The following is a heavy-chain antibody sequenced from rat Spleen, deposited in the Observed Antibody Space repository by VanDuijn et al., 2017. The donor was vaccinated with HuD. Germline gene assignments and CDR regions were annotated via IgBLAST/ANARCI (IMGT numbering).Heavy chain of an antibody. D-gene: IGHD1-11*01. CDR3: ARRYGGYSGLYWYFDF. J-gene: IGHJ1*01. CDR1: GFTFNNYW. CDR2: ISSDGSTP. V-gene: IGHV5-29*01. Sequence: EVQLVESGGGLVQSGRSLKLSCIASGFTFNNYWMTWIRQAPTKGLEWVATISSDGSTPYYRDSVKGRFTISRDNAKSTLYLQMDSLRSEDTATYYCARRYGGYSGLYWYFDFWGPGTMVTVSS.